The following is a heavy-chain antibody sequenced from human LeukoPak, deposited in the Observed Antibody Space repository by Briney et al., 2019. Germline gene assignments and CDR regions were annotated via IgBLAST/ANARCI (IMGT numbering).Heavy chain of an antibody. CDR3: AKDWGNWGYGYYFDH. CDR2: VSYDGSNR. CDR1: GFTFSTYG. V-gene: IGHV3-30*18. D-gene: IGHD7-27*01. Sequence: GRSLRLSCAASGFTFSTYGMHWVRQAPGKGLEWVAVVSYDGSNRYYADSVKGRFTISRDNSKNTLYLQMNSLRAEDTAVYYCAKDWGNWGYGYYFDHWGQGTLVTVSS. J-gene: IGHJ4*02.